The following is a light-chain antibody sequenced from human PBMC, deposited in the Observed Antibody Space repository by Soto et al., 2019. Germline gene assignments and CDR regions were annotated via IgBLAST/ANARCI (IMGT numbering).Light chain of an antibody. Sequence: QLVLTQPPSVSGAPGQRVTISCTGSSSNIGAGYDVHWYQQLPGTAPKLLIYGNSNRPSGVPDRFSGSKSGTSASLAITGLQAEDEADYYCQSYDSSLSGSSVFGTGTKLTVL. CDR1: SSNIGAGYD. J-gene: IGLJ1*01. CDR2: GNS. V-gene: IGLV1-40*01. CDR3: QSYDSSLSGSSV.